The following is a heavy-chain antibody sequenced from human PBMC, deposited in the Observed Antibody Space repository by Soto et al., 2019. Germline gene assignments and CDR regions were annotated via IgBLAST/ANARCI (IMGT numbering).Heavy chain of an antibody. CDR1: GFTFSSYG. D-gene: IGHD5-18*01. Sequence: GGSLRLSCAASGFTFSSYGMHWVRQAPGKGLEWVAVISYGGSNKYYADSVKGRFTISRDNSKNTLYLQMNSLRAEDTAVYYCAKEALVDTVSMDLAGMDVWGQGTTVTVSS. V-gene: IGHV3-30*18. CDR3: AKEALVDTVSMDLAGMDV. CDR2: ISYGGSNK. J-gene: IGHJ6*02.